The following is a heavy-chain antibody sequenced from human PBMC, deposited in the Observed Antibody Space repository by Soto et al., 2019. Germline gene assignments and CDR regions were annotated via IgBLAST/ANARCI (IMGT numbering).Heavy chain of an antibody. CDR1: GGSISSGGYS. CDR2: IYYNGNT. J-gene: IGHJ4*02. CDR3: ARDVGSSHGPGHPHYFDY. D-gene: IGHD2-2*01. V-gene: IGHV4-31*11. Sequence: LSLTCAVSGGSISSGGYSWSWIRQPPGKGLEWIGYIYYNGNTYYTPSLKSRATISLDTSRNQFFLNLNSVTAADTAVYYCARDVGSSHGPGHPHYFDYWGQGTLVTVSS.